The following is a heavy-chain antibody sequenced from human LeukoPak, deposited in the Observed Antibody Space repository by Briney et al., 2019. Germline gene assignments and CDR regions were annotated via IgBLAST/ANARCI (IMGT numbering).Heavy chain of an antibody. J-gene: IGHJ3*01. Sequence: PGGSLRLSCAASGFTFSNHGMNWVRQAPGKGLEWVANIKQDGSEKFYVDSVKGRFTISRDSAKNSLYLQMNSLRAEDTAVYYCVRGYSNYGYVFDFWGQGTTVTVSS. CDR1: GFTFSNHG. D-gene: IGHD4-11*01. CDR3: VRGYSNYGYVFDF. CDR2: IKQDGSEK. V-gene: IGHV3-7*01.